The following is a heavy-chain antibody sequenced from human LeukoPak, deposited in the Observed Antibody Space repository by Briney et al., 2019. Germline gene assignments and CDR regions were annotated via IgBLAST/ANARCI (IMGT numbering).Heavy chain of an antibody. D-gene: IGHD6-19*01. CDR2: IYPGDSDT. CDR3: ARATRYTSGWYFFDY. Sequence: GESLKISCKGSGYSFTSYWIGWVRQMPGKGLVWMGIIYPGDSDTTYSPSFQGQVTISADKSISTDYLQWSSVKASDTAMYYCARATRYTSGWYFFDYWGQGTLVTVYS. J-gene: IGHJ4*02. V-gene: IGHV5-51*01. CDR1: GYSFTSYW.